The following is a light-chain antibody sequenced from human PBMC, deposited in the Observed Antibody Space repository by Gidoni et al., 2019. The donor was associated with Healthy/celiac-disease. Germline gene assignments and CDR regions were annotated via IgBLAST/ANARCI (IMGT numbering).Light chain of an antibody. J-gene: IGKJ2*01. CDR2: GAS. V-gene: IGKV3-15*01. CDR1: QSVSSN. CDR3: QQYNNWPLMYT. Sequence: EIVMTQSPATLSVSPGERATLPCRASQSVSSNLAWYQQKPGQAPRLLIYGASTRATGIPARFSGSGSGTEFTLTISSLQSEDFAVYYCQQYNNWPLMYTFGQGTKLESK.